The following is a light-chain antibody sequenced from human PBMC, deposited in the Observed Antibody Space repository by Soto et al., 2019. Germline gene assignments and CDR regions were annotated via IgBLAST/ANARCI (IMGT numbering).Light chain of an antibody. Sequence: DIQMTQSPSTLSASVGDRVTITCRASQSISNWLAWYQQKPGKAPKLLIHQTSTLQRGVPPRFSGSGSGTEFTLTISSLQPDDFATYYCQQYKTYWTFGQGTKVEIK. CDR1: QSISNW. J-gene: IGKJ1*01. V-gene: IGKV1-5*03. CDR2: QTS. CDR3: QQYKTYWT.